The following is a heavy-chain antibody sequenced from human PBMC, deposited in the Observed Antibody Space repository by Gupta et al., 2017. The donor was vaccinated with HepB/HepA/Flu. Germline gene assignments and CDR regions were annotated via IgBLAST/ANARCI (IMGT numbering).Heavy chain of an antibody. CDR1: GFTFDAYA. V-gene: IGHV3-43*02. J-gene: IGHJ1*01. Sequence: EVQLVESGGGVVQHGGSLRLSCAASGFTFDAYAIHWVRHAPGKGLEWVSLISGDGGSTYYADSVKGRFTISRDNSKNSLYLQMNSLRTEDTALYYCAKDRVAYCGGDCSYKYWGQGTLVTVSS. CDR3: AKDRVAYCGGDCSYKY. D-gene: IGHD2-21*02. CDR2: ISGDGGST.